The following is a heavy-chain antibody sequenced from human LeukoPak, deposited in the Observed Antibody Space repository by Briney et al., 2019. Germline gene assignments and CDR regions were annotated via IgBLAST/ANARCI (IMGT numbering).Heavy chain of an antibody. D-gene: IGHD6-13*01. CDR3: ARGSAAAGPANWFDP. Sequence: SQTLSLTCAISGDSVSSNSAAWNWIRQSPSRGLEWLGRTYYRSKWYNDYAVSVKSRITINPDTSKNQFSLQLNSATPEDTAVYYCARGSAAAGPANWFDPWGQGTLVTVSS. V-gene: IGHV6-1*01. J-gene: IGHJ5*02. CDR1: GDSVSSNSAA. CDR2: TYYRSKWYN.